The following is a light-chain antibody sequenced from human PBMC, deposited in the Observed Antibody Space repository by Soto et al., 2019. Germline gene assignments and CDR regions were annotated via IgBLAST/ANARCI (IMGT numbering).Light chain of an antibody. Sequence: EIVMTQSPASLSVPPGERATLSCRASQSVSNNYLAWYQQKPGQAPRLLIYGASSRATGIPDRFSGSGSGTDFTLTISRVDPEDFAVYYCQQYGGSPPITFGQGTRLEI. J-gene: IGKJ5*01. V-gene: IGKV3-20*01. CDR3: QQYGGSPPIT. CDR2: GAS. CDR1: QSVSNNY.